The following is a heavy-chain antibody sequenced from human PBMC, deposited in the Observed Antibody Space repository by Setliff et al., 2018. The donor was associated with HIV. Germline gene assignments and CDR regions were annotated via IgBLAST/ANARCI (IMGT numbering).Heavy chain of an antibody. J-gene: IGHJ5*02. V-gene: IGHV1-2*06. D-gene: IGHD2-8*01. Sequence: VASVKVSCKTSGYTFTGYYIHWVRQAPGQGLEWMGRINPNSGGTNYAQKFQGRVTMISDTSISTAYMELSRLRADDTAVYYCARQSGRILLMMYAPFDPWGQGTLVTVSS. CDR3: ARQSGRILLMMYAPFDP. CDR1: GYTFTGYY. CDR2: INPNSGGT.